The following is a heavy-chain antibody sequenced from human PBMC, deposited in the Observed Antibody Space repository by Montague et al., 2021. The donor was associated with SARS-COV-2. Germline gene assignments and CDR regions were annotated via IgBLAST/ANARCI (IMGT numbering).Heavy chain of an antibody. V-gene: IGHV3-7*01. CDR3: ARDRRYNGNEVDAFDI. J-gene: IGHJ3*02. CDR2: IKQDGSEK. CDR1: GFTFSSYW. Sequence: SLRLSCAASGFTFSSYWMSWVRQAPGKGLEWVANIKQDGSEKYYVDSVKGRFTISRDNAKNSLYLQMNSLRAEDTAVYYCARDRRYNGNEVDAFDIWGQGTMVTVSS. D-gene: IGHD1-1*01.